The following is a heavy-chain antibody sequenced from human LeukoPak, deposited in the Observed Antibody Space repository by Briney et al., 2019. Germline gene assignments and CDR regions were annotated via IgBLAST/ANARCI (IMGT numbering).Heavy chain of an antibody. J-gene: IGHJ6*02. Sequence: PSETLSLTCTVSGGSISFHYWSWIRQPPGKGLEWIGEINHSGSTNYNPSLKSRVTISVDTSKNQFSLKLSSVTAADTAVYYCASLVVVVPAVGMDVWGQGTTVTVSS. CDR1: GGSISFHY. CDR3: ASLVVVVPAVGMDV. V-gene: IGHV4-34*01. D-gene: IGHD2-2*01. CDR2: INHSGST.